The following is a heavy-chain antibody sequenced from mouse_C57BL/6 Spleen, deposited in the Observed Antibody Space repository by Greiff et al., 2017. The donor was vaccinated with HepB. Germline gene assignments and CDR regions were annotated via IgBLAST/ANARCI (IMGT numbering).Heavy chain of an antibody. CDR1: GFNIKDYY. J-gene: IGHJ2*01. V-gene: IGHV14-1*01. Sequence: VQPGGSGAGPVRPGAPVQLSCTASGFNIKDYYMHRVKQRPEQGLEWIGRIEPEDGDTEYAPKFQGKATMTADTSSNTAYLQLSSLTSEDTAVYYCTTGDYGSSFDYWGQGTTLTVSS. CDR2: IEPEDGDT. D-gene: IGHD1-1*01. CDR3: TTGDYGSSFDY.